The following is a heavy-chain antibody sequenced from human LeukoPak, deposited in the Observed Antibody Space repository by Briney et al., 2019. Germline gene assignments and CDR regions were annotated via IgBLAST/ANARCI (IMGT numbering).Heavy chain of an antibody. V-gene: IGHV4-39*07. CDR3: ARGGGYTQRWFDP. CDR2: IYYSGST. CDR1: GGSISSYY. D-gene: IGHD5-18*01. J-gene: IGHJ5*02. Sequence: PSETLSLTCTVSGGSISSYYWGWIRQPPGKGLEWIGSIYYSGSTYYNPSLKSRVTISVDTSKNQFSLKLSSVTAADTAVYYCARGGGYTQRWFDPWGRGTLVTVSS.